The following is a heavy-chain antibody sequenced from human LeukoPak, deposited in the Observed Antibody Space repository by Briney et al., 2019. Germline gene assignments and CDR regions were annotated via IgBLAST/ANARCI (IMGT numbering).Heavy chain of an antibody. D-gene: IGHD3-9*01. CDR2: INPTNGGK. V-gene: IGHV1-2*02. CDR1: GYTFTGYY. Sequence: GASVKDSCKTSGYTFTGYYIHWVRQAPGQGLEWVGSINPTNGGKNSAQKFQGRVTMTRDTSISTAYMELSGLRSDDTATYYCARQTIRPFDFWGQGTLVTVSA. J-gene: IGHJ4*02. CDR3: ARQTIRPFDF.